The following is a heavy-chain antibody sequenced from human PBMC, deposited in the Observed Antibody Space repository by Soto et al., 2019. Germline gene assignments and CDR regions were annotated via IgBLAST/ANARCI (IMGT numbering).Heavy chain of an antibody. CDR3: ARDSATGAPFDY. CDR2: IHYSGST. D-gene: IGHD1-26*01. CDR1: GASISSGGYF. V-gene: IGHV4-31*03. Sequence: QVQLQESGAGLVKPSQTLSLACSVSGASISSGGYFWSWIRQLPGKGLEWIGYIHYSGSTYYNPSLKSRVSISRDTSKNQFSLELTSVTAADTAVYFCARDSATGAPFDYWGQGTLVTVSS. J-gene: IGHJ4*02.